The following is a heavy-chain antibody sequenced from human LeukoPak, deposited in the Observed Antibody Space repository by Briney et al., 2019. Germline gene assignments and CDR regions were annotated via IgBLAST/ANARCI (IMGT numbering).Heavy chain of an antibody. V-gene: IGHV3-74*01. CDR1: GFTFSSYA. Sequence: PGGSLRLSCAASGFTFSSYAMSWVRQAPGKGLVWVSRINTDGSSTSYADSVKGRFTISRDNAKNTLYLQMNSLRAEDTAVYYCARDLGMEGLIDYWGQGTLVTVSS. J-gene: IGHJ4*02. CDR2: INTDGSST. CDR3: ARDLGMEGLIDY. D-gene: IGHD3-10*01.